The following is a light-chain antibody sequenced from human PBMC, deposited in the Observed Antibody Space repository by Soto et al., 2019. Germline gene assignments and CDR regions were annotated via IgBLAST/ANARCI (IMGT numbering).Light chain of an antibody. Sequence: QLVLTQPASVSGSPGQSITISCTGTSSDVGGYNYVSWYQQHPGKAPKLMIYDVSNRPSGVSNRFSGSKSGNTASLTISGLQAEDEADYYCSSYTSSGRYVVFGGGTKLTVL. CDR3: SSYTSSGRYVV. V-gene: IGLV2-14*01. J-gene: IGLJ2*01. CDR2: DVS. CDR1: SSDVGGYNY.